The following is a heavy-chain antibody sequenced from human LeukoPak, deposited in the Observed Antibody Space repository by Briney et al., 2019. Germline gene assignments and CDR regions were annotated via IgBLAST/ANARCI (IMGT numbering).Heavy chain of an antibody. J-gene: IGHJ3*02. D-gene: IGHD3-10*01. CDR1: GGSFSGYY. CDR3: ARAPLLWFGELFKDAFDI. V-gene: IGHV4-34*01. Sequence: SETLSLTCAVYGGSFSGYYWSWIRQPPGKGLEWIGEINHSGSTNYNPSLKSRVTISVDTSKNQFSLKLSSVTAADTAVYYCARAPLLWFGELFKDAFDIWGQGTMVTVSS. CDR2: INHSGST.